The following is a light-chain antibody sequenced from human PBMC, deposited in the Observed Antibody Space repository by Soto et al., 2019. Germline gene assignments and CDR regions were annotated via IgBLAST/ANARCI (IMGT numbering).Light chain of an antibody. CDR3: QQSYTAPR. Sequence: DIQMTQSPSSLSASVGDRVTFTCRASQSISTYLNWYEQKPGKAPKLLIHAATSSQRGVPSRFSGSESGTDFTLTISSLQPGDFGTYYCQQSYTAPRFGQGTKVDIK. J-gene: IGKJ2*03. V-gene: IGKV1-39*01. CDR2: AAT. CDR1: QSISTY.